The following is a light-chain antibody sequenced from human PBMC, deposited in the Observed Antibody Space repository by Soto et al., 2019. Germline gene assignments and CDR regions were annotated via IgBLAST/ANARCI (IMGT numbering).Light chain of an antibody. J-gene: IGKJ4*01. Sequence: DVVMTQSPFSLPVTPGEPASISCRSSQSLLHTNGYNYLAWFLQRAGQSPQLLIYLASSRASGVPDRFSGSGSGTDFTLEISSVAAEDVGIYYCMQLLHPPLTFGGGTKVEIK. CDR1: QSLLHTNGYNY. CDR3: MQLLHPPLT. CDR2: LAS. V-gene: IGKV2-28*01.